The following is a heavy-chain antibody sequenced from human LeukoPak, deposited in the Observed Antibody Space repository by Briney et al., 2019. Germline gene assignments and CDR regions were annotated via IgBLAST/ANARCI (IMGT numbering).Heavy chain of an antibody. CDR1: GGTFSSYA. D-gene: IGHD6-13*01. CDR3: ASLSAAAPGSYYFDY. Sequence: SVKVSCKASGGTFSSYAISWVRQAPGQGLEWMGRIIPILGIANYAQKFQGRVTITADKSTSTAYMELSSLRSEDTAVYYCASLSAAAPGSYYFDYWGQGTLVTVSS. V-gene: IGHV1-69*04. J-gene: IGHJ4*02. CDR2: IIPILGIA.